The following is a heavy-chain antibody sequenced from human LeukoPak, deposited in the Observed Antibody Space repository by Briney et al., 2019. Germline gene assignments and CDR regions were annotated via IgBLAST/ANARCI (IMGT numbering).Heavy chain of an antibody. CDR2: INPNSGGT. J-gene: IGHJ4*02. D-gene: IGHD6-19*01. CDR3: VRYNSVWSEDY. CDR1: GYSFTGYY. Sequence: ASVTVSCKASGYSFTGYYMHWVRQAPGKGLEWMGRINPNSGGTNYAQKFQGRVTMTRDTPISTAYMELSGLRSDDTAVYYCVRYNSVWSEDYWGLGTLVTVSS. V-gene: IGHV1-2*06.